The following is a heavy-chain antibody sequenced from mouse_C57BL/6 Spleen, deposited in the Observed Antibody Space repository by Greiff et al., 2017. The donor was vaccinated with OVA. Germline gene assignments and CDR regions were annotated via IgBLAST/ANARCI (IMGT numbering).Heavy chain of an antibody. V-gene: IGHV7-3*01. CDR1: GFTFTDYY. D-gene: IGHD2-5*01. CDR2: IRNKANGYTT. J-gene: IGHJ4*01. Sequence: EVKLMESGGGLVQPGGSLSLSCAASGFTFTDYYMSWVRQPPGKALEWLGFIRNKANGYTTEYSASVKGRFTISRDNSQSILYLQMNALRAEDSATYYCASPAYYSNAYAMDYWGQGTSVTVSS. CDR3: ASPAYYSNAYAMDY.